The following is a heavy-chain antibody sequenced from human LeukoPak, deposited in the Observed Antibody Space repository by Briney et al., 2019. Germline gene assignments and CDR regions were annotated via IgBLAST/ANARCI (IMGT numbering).Heavy chain of an antibody. CDR2: IKQDGSEK. V-gene: IGHV3-7*01. D-gene: IGHD6-19*01. J-gene: IGHJ4*02. CDR1: GFTFTTYW. CDR3: ARVAGGIPDY. Sequence: GGSLRLSCAASGFTFTTYWMSWVRQAPGKGLEWVANIKQDGSEKYYVDSVAGRFTISRDNAKNSLFLRMHSLRVEDTAVFYCARVAGGIPDYWGQGTLVTVSS.